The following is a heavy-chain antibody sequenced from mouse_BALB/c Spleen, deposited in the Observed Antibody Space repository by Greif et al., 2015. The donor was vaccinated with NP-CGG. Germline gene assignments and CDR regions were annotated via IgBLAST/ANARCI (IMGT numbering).Heavy chain of an antibody. CDR2: ISYDGSN. Sequence: EVHLVESGPGLVKPSQSLSLTCSVTGYSITSGYYWNWIRQFPGSKLEWMGYISYDGSNNYNPSLKNRISITRDTSKNQFFLKLNSVTTEDTATYYCARAGVGWDYDDAMDYWGQGTSVTVSS. CDR1: GYSITSGYY. D-gene: IGHD2-4*01. V-gene: IGHV3-6*02. J-gene: IGHJ4*01. CDR3: ARAGVGWDYDDAMDY.